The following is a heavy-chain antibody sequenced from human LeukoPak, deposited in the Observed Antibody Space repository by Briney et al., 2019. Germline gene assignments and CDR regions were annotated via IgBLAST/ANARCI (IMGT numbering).Heavy chain of an antibody. CDR2: INPNSGGT. V-gene: IGHV1-2*02. CDR1: GYTFTGYY. J-gene: IGHJ4*02. Sequence: ASVKVSCKASGYTFTGYYMHWVRQPPGQGVEWMGWINPNSGGTNYAQKFQGRVTMTRDTPISTAYMELSRLRSDDTAVYYCARLKWLAQHWGQGTLVTVSS. D-gene: IGHD6-19*01. CDR3: ARLKWLAQH.